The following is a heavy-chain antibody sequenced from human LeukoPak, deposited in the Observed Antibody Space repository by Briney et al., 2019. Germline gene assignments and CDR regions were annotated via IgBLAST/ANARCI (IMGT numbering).Heavy chain of an antibody. Sequence: GASVKVSCKASGYTFTSYYMHWVRQAPGQGLEWMGIINPSGGSTSYAQKFQGRVTMTRDTSISTAYMELSGLRSDDTAVYYCARDTNIPESETFHYWGQGTLVTVSS. CDR2: INPSGGST. V-gene: IGHV1-46*01. D-gene: IGHD2-2*02. CDR3: ARDTNIPESETFHY. J-gene: IGHJ4*02. CDR1: GYTFTSYY.